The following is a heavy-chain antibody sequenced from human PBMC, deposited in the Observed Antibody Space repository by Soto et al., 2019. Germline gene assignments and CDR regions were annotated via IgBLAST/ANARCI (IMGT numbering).Heavy chain of an antibody. D-gene: IGHD2-8*01. CDR2: IYYSGST. J-gene: IGHJ5*02. Sequence: SETLSLTCTVPGGSISSHYWSWIRQPPGKGLEWIGYIYYSGSTNYNPSLKSRVTISIDTSKNQFSLKLSSVTAADTAVYYCARAHGCANGVCYNLGFLAPWGQGTLVTVSS. CDR3: ARAHGCANGVCYNLGFLAP. CDR1: GGSISSHY. V-gene: IGHV4-59*11.